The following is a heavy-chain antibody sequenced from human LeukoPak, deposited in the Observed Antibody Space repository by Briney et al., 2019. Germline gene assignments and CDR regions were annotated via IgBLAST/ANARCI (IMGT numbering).Heavy chain of an antibody. Sequence: SETLSLTCAVYGGSFSGYYWSWIRQLPGKGLEWIGEINHSGSTNYNPSLKSRVTISVDTSKNQFSLKLSSVTAADTAVYYCASEFYGYHIPKYDYWGQGTLVTVSS. CDR3: ASEFYGYHIPKYDY. CDR1: GGSFSGYY. CDR2: INHSGST. D-gene: IGHD5-18*01. J-gene: IGHJ4*02. V-gene: IGHV4-34*01.